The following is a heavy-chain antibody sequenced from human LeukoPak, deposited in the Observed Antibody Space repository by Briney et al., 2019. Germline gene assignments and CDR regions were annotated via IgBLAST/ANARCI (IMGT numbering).Heavy chain of an antibody. D-gene: IGHD2-21*02. Sequence: PSETLSLTCTVSGGSISSYYWSWIRQPPGKGLEWIGYIYYSGSTNYNPSLKSRVTISVDTSKNQFSLKLSSVTAAGTAVYYCARLRDYYAPMDVWGQGTTVTVSS. CDR3: ARLRDYYAPMDV. J-gene: IGHJ6*02. V-gene: IGHV4-59*01. CDR2: IYYSGST. CDR1: GGSISSYY.